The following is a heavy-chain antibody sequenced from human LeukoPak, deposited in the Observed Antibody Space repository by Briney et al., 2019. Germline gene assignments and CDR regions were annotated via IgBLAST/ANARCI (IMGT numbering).Heavy chain of an antibody. CDR1: GGSISSYY. Sequence: SETLSLTCTVSGGSISSYYWSWIRQPTGKGLEWIGYIYYSGSTNYNPSPKSRVTISVDTSKNKFSLKLSSVTAADTAVYYSARELNWGFGVWGQGTLVTVSS. CDR3: ARELNWGFGV. V-gene: IGHV4-59*01. CDR2: IYYSGST. D-gene: IGHD7-27*01. J-gene: IGHJ4*02.